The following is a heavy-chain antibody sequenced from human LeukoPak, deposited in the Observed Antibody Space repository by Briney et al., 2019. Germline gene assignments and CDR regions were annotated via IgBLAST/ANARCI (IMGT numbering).Heavy chain of an antibody. D-gene: IGHD3-22*01. Sequence: PGGSLRLSCAASGFTFSSYSMNWVRQAPGKGLEWVSSISSSSYIYYADSVKGRFTISRDNAKNSLYLQMNSLRAEDTAVYYCARVGYYDSSGFDYWGQGTLVTVSS. CDR2: ISSSSYI. J-gene: IGHJ4*02. CDR1: GFTFSSYS. V-gene: IGHV3-21*01. CDR3: ARVGYYDSSGFDY.